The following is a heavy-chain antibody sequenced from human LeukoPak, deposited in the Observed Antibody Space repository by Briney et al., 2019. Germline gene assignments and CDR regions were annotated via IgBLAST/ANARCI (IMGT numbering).Heavy chain of an antibody. V-gene: IGHV4-59*01. D-gene: IGHD2-15*01. CDR1: GVSISSYY. Sequence: PSETLSLTCTVSGVSISSYYWCWIRQPPGKGLEWIGYIYYGGSTNYNPSLKSRVTISVDTSKNQFSLKLSSVTAADTAVYYCARAGYWSGCSCYSGSYYYYGMDVWGQGTTVTVSS. CDR2: IYYGGST. CDR3: ARAGYWSGCSCYSGSYYYYGMDV. J-gene: IGHJ6*02.